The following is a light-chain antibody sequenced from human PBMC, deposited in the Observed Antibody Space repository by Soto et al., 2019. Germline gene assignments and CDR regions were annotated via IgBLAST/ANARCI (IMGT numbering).Light chain of an antibody. CDR3: SSYTSSSTVV. CDR2: DVT. Sequence: QSALTQPASVSGSPGQSVTISCSGRSSDVGAYNYVSWYQRHPGKAPKLMIYDVTNRPSGVSNRFSGSKSGNTASLTISGLQAEDEAHYFCSSYTSSSTVVFGGGTKVTVL. V-gene: IGLV2-14*01. CDR1: SSDVGAYNY. J-gene: IGLJ3*02.